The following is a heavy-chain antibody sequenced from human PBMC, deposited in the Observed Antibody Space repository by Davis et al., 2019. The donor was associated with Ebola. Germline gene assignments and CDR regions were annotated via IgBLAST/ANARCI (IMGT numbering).Heavy chain of an antibody. V-gene: IGHV3-9*01. CDR3: ARGPYSSDAGSQHQGLDY. J-gene: IGHJ4*02. Sequence: GGSLRLSCVASGFTFGDHAMHWVRQAPGRGLEWVSGISWNSGAIAYADSVKGRFTISRDNAKNSLYLQMNSLRAEDTAMYYCARGPYSSDAGSQHQGLDYWGQGTLVTVSS. CDR1: GFTFGDHA. D-gene: IGHD3-10*01. CDR2: ISWNSGAI.